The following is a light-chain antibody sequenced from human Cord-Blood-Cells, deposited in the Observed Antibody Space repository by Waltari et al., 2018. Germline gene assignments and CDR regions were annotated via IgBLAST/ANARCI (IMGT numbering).Light chain of an antibody. V-gene: IGKV3-11*01. CDR2: DAS. Sequence: EIVLTQSPATLSLSPGERATLSCRASQSVSSYLAWYHQKPGQDPRLLVYDASNRSPAIPARFSGSGSGTDFTLTISSLEPEDFAVYYCQQRSNWPPITFGQGTRLEIK. CDR1: QSVSSY. J-gene: IGKJ5*01. CDR3: QQRSNWPPIT.